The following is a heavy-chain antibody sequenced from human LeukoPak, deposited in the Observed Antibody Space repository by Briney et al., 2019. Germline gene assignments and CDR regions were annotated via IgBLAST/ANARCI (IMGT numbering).Heavy chain of an antibody. J-gene: IGHJ5*02. D-gene: IGHD6-19*01. CDR3: ARDWGRGTSGTGWYNWFDP. CDR1: GFTFSDSY. Sequence: GGSLKLSCTASGFTFSDSYMTWIRQAPGKGLEWVALIRHDGSNDYYVDSVKGRFTTSRDNSQSTVYLQMNSLRLEDTATYYCARDWGRGTSGTGWYNWFDPWGQGTLVTVSS. V-gene: IGHV3-30*02. CDR2: IRHDGSND.